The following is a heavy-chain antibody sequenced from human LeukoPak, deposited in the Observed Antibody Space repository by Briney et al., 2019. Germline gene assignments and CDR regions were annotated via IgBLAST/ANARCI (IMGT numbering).Heavy chain of an antibody. Sequence: SETLPFTCTVSGGSISSSSYYWGWIRQPPGKGLEWIGSIYYSGSTYYNPSLKSRVTISVDTSKNQFSLKLSSVAAADTAVYYCASIAAAGTGRWGQGTLVTVSS. CDR2: IYYSGST. CDR1: GGSISSSSYY. CDR3: ASIAAAGTGR. V-gene: IGHV4-39*01. D-gene: IGHD6-13*01. J-gene: IGHJ4*02.